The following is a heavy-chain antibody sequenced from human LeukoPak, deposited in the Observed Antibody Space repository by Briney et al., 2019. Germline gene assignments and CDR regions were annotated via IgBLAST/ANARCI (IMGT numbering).Heavy chain of an antibody. V-gene: IGHV3-23*01. CDR1: GFTFSTNA. CDR2: ISGSGAST. J-gene: IGHJ4*02. Sequence: GSLILSCLTSGFTFSTNAMSWVRQAPGKGLEWISGISGSGASTYYADSVTGRFTISRDNSRNTLYPQMNSLRGDDTAVYYCAKDVGKWESLHFFDYWGQGTLATVSS. D-gene: IGHD1-26*01. CDR3: AKDVGKWESLHFFDY.